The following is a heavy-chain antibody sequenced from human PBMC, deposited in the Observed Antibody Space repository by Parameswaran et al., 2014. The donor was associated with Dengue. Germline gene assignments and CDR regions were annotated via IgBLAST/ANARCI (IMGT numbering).Heavy chain of an antibody. J-gene: IGHJ4*02. Sequence: WIRQPPGKGLEWIGYIYYSGSTNYNPSLKSRVTISVDTSKNQFSLKLSSVTAADTAVYYCARLYSGSFDYWGQGTLVTVSS. CDR3: ARLYSGSFDY. D-gene: IGHD1-26*01. CDR2: IYYSGST. V-gene: IGHV4-59*08.